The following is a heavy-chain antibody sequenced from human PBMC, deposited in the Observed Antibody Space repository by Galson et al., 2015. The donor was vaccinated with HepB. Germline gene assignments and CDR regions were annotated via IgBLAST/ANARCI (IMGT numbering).Heavy chain of an antibody. J-gene: IGHJ4*02. CDR3: ASGGSSSSDLDY. V-gene: IGHV5-10-1*01. Sequence: QSGAEVKKPGESLRISCKGSGHSFTSYWISWVRQMPGKGLEWMGRIDPSDSYTNYSPSFQGHVTISADKSISTAYLQWSSLKASDTAMYYCASGGSSSSDLDYWGQGTLVTVSS. CDR1: GHSFTSYW. CDR2: IDPSDSYT. D-gene: IGHD6-6*01.